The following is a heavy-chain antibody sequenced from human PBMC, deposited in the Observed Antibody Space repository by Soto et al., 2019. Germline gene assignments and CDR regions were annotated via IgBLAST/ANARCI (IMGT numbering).Heavy chain of an antibody. D-gene: IGHD6-13*01. V-gene: IGHV1-8*01. CDR1: GYTFTTYN. CDR2: MNPNSGNT. Sequence: ASVKVSCKASGYTFTTYNINWVRQATGQGLEWMGWMNPNSGNTGFAQKFQDRVTMTRDTSISTAYMELSSLRSEDTAVYYCARQLSRSSSCSDAFDIWGQGTMDT. CDR3: ARQLSRSSSCSDAFDI. J-gene: IGHJ3*02.